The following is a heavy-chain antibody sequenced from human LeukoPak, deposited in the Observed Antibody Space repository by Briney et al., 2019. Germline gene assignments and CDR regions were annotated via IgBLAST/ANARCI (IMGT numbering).Heavy chain of an antibody. Sequence: SETLSLTCTVSGGSISSYCWSWIRQPPGKRLEWIGHIYYSGSTNYNPSLKSRVTISVDTSKNQFSLKLSSVTAADTAVYYCASRSSIWSGYQDTLYYFDSWGQGTLVTVSS. CDR3: ASRSSIWSGYQDTLYYFDS. V-gene: IGHV4-59*01. CDR1: GGSISSYC. D-gene: IGHD3-3*01. J-gene: IGHJ4*02. CDR2: IYYSGST.